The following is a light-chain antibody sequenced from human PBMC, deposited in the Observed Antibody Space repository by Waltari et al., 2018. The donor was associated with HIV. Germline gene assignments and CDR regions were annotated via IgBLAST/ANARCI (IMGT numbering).Light chain of an antibody. CDR3: ATWDDSLSGSYV. CDR2: RDN. CDR1: PFNPGRTF. J-gene: IGLJ1*01. Sequence: QSVLTQPPSASGTPGQRVTISCSGSPFNPGRTFGFWYQQFPGTAPKVLIFRDNQRPSGVPDRFSGSKSGASASLAISGLRSEDEADYFCATWDDSLSGSYVFGPGTKVSVL. V-gene: IGLV1-47*01.